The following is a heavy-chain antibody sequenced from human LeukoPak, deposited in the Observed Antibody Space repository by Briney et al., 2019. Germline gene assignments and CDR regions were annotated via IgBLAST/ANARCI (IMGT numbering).Heavy chain of an antibody. Sequence: GGSLRLSCAASGFTFSSYEMNWVRQAPGKGLEWVSYISSSGSTIYYADSVKGRFTISRDNAKNSLYLQMNSLRAEDTAVYYCARSPYIGWGSYHFDYWGQGTLVTVSS. V-gene: IGHV3-48*03. CDR1: GFTFSSYE. CDR3: ARSPYIGWGSYHFDY. D-gene: IGHD1-26*01. J-gene: IGHJ4*02. CDR2: ISSSGSTI.